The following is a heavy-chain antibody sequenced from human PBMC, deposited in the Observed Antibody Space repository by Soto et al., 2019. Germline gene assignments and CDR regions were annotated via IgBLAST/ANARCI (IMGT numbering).Heavy chain of an antibody. CDR2: IDYTGNT. D-gene: IGHD5-18*01. CDR3: ARINKGYGPDS. Sequence: PSGTLALTCAVSGGSISSRSYDVGFIRQPPGKGLEWIASIDYTGNTFYNPSLTSRVTISVDTSKNQFSLKVTSVTAADTAVYYCARINKGYGPDSWGEGTLVPVYS. CDR1: GGSISSRSYD. J-gene: IGHJ4*02. V-gene: IGHV4-39*01.